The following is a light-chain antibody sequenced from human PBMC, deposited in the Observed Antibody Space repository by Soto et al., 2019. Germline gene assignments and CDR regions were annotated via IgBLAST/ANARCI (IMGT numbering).Light chain of an antibody. V-gene: IGKV3-20*01. J-gene: IGKJ5*01. CDR2: GAS. Sequence: EIVLTQSPGTLSLSPGERATLSCRASHSVSSSYLAWYQQKPGQAPRLLIYGASSRATGIPDRFSGSGSGTDFTITISRLEPEDFAVYSCQQYGSSPPITFGQGTRLEIK. CDR1: HSVSSSY. CDR3: QQYGSSPPIT.